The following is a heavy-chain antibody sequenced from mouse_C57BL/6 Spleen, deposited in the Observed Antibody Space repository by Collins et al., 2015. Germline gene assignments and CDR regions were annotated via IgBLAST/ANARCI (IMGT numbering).Heavy chain of an antibody. J-gene: IGHJ3*01. Sequence: EVQLQQSVAELVRPGASVKLSCRASGFNIKNTYIHWVKQRPEQGLEWIGRIDPANGYTKYDPKFQGKAAITADTSSNTAYLQLSSLTSEDTALYYCALYGTNAWFAYWGQGTLVTVSA. CDR2: IDPANGYT. CDR1: GFNIKNTY. V-gene: IGHV14-3*01. CDR3: ALYGTNAWFAY. D-gene: IGHD1-1*01.